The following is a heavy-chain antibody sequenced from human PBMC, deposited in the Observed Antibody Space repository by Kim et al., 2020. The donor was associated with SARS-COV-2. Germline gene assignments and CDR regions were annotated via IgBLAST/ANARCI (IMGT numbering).Heavy chain of an antibody. V-gene: IGHV4-34*01. Sequence: SETLSLTCAVYGGSFSGYYWSWIRQPPGKGLEWIGEINHSGSTNYNPSLKSRVTISVDTSKNQFSLKLSSVTAADTAVYYCARGGYSGYATFWYFDYWGQGTLVTVSS. J-gene: IGHJ4*02. CDR2: INHSGST. CDR3: ARGGYSGYATFWYFDY. D-gene: IGHD5-12*01. CDR1: GGSFSGYY.